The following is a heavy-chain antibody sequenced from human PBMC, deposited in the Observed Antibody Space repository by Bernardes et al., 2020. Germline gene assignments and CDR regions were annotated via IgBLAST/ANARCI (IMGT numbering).Heavy chain of an antibody. CDR1: GGTFSSYA. D-gene: IGHD2-15*01. Sequence: SVKVSCEASGGTFSSYAISWVRQAPGQGLEWMGGIIPIFGTANYAQKFQGRVTITADKSTSTAYMELSSLRSEDTAVYYCARGYVVVVAASYYYYGMDVWGKGTTVTVSS. CDR3: ARGYVVVVAASYYYYGMDV. J-gene: IGHJ6*04. V-gene: IGHV1-69*06. CDR2: IIPIFGTA.